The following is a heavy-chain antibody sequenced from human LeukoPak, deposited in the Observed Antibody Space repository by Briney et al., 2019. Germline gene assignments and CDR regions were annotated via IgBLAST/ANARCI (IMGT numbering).Heavy chain of an antibody. CDR1: GGSISSYY. Sequence: SETLSLTCTVSGGSISSYYWSWIRQPPGKGLEWIGYIYYSGSTSYNYNPSLESRITIAVDTSKSQFSLKLSSVTAADTAVYYCARMESDSSSRDYYFDYWGQGTLVTVSS. D-gene: IGHD6-13*01. J-gene: IGHJ4*02. CDR3: ARMESDSSSRDYYFDY. CDR2: IYYSGSTSY. V-gene: IGHV4-59*01.